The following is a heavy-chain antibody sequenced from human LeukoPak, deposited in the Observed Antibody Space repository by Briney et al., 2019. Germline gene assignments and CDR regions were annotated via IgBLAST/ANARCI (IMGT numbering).Heavy chain of an antibody. CDR1: GFTVSSNY. CDR3: ARDSGIDYGDYVEDY. CDR2: IYSGGST. J-gene: IGHJ4*02. D-gene: IGHD4-17*01. V-gene: IGHV3-66*01. Sequence: GGSLRLSCAASGFTVSSNYMSWVRQAPGKGLEGVSVIYSGGSTYYADSVKGRFTISRDNSKNTLYLQMNSLRAEDTAVYYCARDSGIDYGDYVEDYWGQGTLVTVSS.